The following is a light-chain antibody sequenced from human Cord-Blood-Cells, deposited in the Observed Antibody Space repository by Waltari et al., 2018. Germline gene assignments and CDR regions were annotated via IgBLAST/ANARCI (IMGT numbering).Light chain of an antibody. CDR1: NCGYKN. CDR2: QDS. J-gene: IGLJ3*02. V-gene: IGLV3-1*01. Sequence: SYELTQPPSVSVSPGQPDSIPCSGDNCGYKNACWYQQKPGQSPVLVIYQDSKRPSGIPWRFSGSNSGNTATLTISGTQAMDEADYYCQAWDSSVFGGGTKLTVL. CDR3: QAWDSSV.